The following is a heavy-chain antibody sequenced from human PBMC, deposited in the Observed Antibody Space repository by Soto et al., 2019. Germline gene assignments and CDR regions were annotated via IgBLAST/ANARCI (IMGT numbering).Heavy chain of an antibody. V-gene: IGHV1-18*01. J-gene: IGHJ4*02. CDR1: GYTFTSYG. D-gene: IGHD3-9*01. CDR3: ARAGRYYDILTGILSADY. Sequence: ASVKVSCKASGYTFTSYGISWVRQAPGQGLEWMGWISAYNGNTNYAQKLQGRVTMTTDTSTSTAYMELRSLRSDDTAVYYCARAGRYYDILTGILSADYWGQGTLVTVSS. CDR2: ISAYNGNT.